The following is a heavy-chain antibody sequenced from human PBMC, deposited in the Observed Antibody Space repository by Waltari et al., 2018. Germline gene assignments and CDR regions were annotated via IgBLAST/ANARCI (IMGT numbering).Heavy chain of an antibody. Sequence: QVQLQESGPGLVKPSETLSLTCAVSGYSISSGYYWGWIRQPPGKGLEWIGSIYHSGSTYYNPSLKSRVTISVDTSKNQFSLKLSSVTAADTAVYYCARESRSSWYGYFDYWGQGTLVTVSS. CDR2: IYHSGST. J-gene: IGHJ4*02. V-gene: IGHV4-38-2*02. CDR3: ARESRSSWYGYFDY. D-gene: IGHD6-13*01. CDR1: GYSISSGYY.